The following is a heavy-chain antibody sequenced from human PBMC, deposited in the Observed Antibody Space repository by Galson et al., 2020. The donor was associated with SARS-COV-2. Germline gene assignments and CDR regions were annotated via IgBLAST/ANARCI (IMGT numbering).Heavy chain of an antibody. J-gene: IGHJ3*02. Sequence: GESLKISCAASGFTFSSYVMSRVRQAPGKGLELVSAISGSGGSTYYADSVKGRFTISRDNSKNTLYLQMNSLRAEDTAVYYCAKGTVYYYDSSGGAFDIWGQGTRVTVSS. CDR3: AKGTVYYYDSSGGAFDI. CDR2: ISGSGGST. V-gene: IGHV3-23*01. CDR1: GFTFSSYV. D-gene: IGHD3-22*01.